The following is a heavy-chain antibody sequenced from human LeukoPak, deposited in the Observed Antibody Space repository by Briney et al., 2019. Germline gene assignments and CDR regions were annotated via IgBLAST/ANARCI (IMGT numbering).Heavy chain of an antibody. CDR3: VRDRSTLTNNWFDP. CDR2: ISYSGST. Sequence: SETLSLTCTVSGGSISSYSYYWGWIRQPPGKGLEWTGSISYSGSTYYNPSLKSRVTISLDTSKNQFSLKLSSVTAADTAAYYCVRDRSTLTNNWFDPWGQGTLVTVSS. J-gene: IGHJ5*02. V-gene: IGHV4-39*07. CDR1: GGSISSYSYY.